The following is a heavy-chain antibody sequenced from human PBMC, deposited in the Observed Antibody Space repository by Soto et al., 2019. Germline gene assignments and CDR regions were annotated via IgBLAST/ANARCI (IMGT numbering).Heavy chain of an antibody. V-gene: IGHV1-18*01. CDR2: INPSDGNR. Sequence: VSVKVSCKASGYSFSFYGINWVRQAPGQVLEWMGWINPSDGNRSFAQKFEDRVTMTTATSTNTVFLELRSLKSDDTAIYYCARDRLRGYDSSGFYSWGQGTMVTVSS. J-gene: IGHJ4*02. CDR1: GYSFSFYG. CDR3: ARDRLRGYDSSGFYS. D-gene: IGHD3-22*01.